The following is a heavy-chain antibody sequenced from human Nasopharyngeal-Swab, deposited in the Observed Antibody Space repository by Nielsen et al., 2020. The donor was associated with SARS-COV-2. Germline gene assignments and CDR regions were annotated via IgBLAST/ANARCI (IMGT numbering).Heavy chain of an antibody. CDR1: GGSISSSSYY. V-gene: IGHV4-39*07. CDR3: ARGDTYYDLPQWFDP. J-gene: IGHJ5*02. CDR2: IYYSGST. Sequence: SETLSLTCTVSGGSISSSSYYWGWIRQPPGKGLEWIGSIYYSGSTYYNPSLKSRVTISVDTSKNQFSLKLSSVTAADTAVYYCARGDTYYDLPQWFDPWGQGTLVTVSS. D-gene: IGHD3-16*01.